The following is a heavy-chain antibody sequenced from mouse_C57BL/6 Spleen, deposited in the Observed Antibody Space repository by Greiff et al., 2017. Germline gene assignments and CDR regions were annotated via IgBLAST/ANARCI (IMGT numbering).Heavy chain of an antibody. Sequence: QVQLQQPGAELVKPGASVKLSCKASGYTFTSYWMHWVKQRPGQGLEWIGMIHPNSGSTNYNVKFKSKATLTVDKSSSTAYMQLSSLTSEDSAVYYCLYYSENFDYWGQGTTLTVSS. D-gene: IGHD2-13*01. CDR1: GYTFTSYW. V-gene: IGHV1-64*01. J-gene: IGHJ2*01. CDR3: LYYSENFDY. CDR2: IHPNSGST.